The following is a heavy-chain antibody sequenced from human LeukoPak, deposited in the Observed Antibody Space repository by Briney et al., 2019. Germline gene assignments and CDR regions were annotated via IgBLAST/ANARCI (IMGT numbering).Heavy chain of an antibody. J-gene: IGHJ4*02. V-gene: IGHV4-39*07. D-gene: IGHD1-26*01. Sequence: SETLSLTSTVSGGSISSSSYYWGWIRQPPGKGLEWIGSIYYSGSTYYNPSLKSRVTISVDTSKNQFSLKLSSVTAADTAVYYCASLTGSYIRSGYWGQGTLVTVSS. CDR2: IYYSGST. CDR1: GGSISSSSYY. CDR3: ASLTGSYIRSGY.